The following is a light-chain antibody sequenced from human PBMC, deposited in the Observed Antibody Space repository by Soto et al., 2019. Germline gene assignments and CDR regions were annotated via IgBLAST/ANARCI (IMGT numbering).Light chain of an antibody. V-gene: IGKV3-20*01. Sequence: EIVLTQSPATLSSFPGDRVTLSCRASQYINTRLAWYQHRPGQPPNLLIFGASHRAPDIPDRFSGSGSGTDFTLTISRLEPEDFAVYYCQQYGGSVQTFGQGTKVDIK. J-gene: IGKJ1*01. CDR1: QYINTR. CDR2: GAS. CDR3: QQYGGSVQT.